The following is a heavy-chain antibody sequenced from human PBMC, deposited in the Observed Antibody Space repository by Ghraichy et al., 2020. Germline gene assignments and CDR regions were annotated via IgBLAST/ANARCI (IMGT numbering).Heavy chain of an antibody. D-gene: IGHD2-15*01. CDR2: ISGSANTI. J-gene: IGHJ4*02. CDR3: ARASGGGGYRPDY. Sequence: GGSLRLSFAASGFIFSSYAMNWVRQAPGKGLEWVSYISGSANTIHYADSVMGRFTISRDNAKNSLFLEMNRLRDDDTAVYYCARASGGGGYRPDYWGQGTLVTVSS. CDR1: GFIFSSYA. V-gene: IGHV3-48*02.